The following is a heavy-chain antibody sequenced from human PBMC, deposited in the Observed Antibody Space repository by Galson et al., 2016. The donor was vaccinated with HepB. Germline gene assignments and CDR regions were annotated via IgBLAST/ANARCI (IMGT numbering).Heavy chain of an antibody. V-gene: IGHV3-23*01. J-gene: IGHJ3*02. CDR1: EFTLTTYA. Sequence: SLRLSCAASEFTLTTYAMSWVRQAPGKGLEWVSALSGSGGSTYYADSVKGRFTITRDNSKNTLYLQMNSLRAEDTAVYYCAKGSGYNYYDSSGPGRLEIWGQGTMVTVSS. CDR3: AKGSGYNYYDSSGPGRLEI. CDR2: LSGSGGST. D-gene: IGHD3-22*01.